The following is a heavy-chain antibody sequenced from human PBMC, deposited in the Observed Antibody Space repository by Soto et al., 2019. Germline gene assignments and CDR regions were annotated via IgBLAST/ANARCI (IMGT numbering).Heavy chain of an antibody. CDR2: IYKSATT. CDR1: GDSISTVDYF. D-gene: IGHD2-15*01. J-gene: IGHJ5*01. Sequence: PSETLSLTCSVSGDSISTVDYFWAWVRQPPGQALEYIGYIYKSATTYYNPSFEGRVAISLDTSKSRFSLNVTSLTAADTAVYFCARGRYCLTGRCFPNWFDSWGQGTLVTVSS. CDR3: ARGRYCLTGRCFPNWFDS. V-gene: IGHV4-30-4*01.